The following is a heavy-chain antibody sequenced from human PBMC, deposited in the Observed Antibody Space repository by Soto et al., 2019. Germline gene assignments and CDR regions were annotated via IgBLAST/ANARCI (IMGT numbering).Heavy chain of an antibody. D-gene: IGHD3-22*01. V-gene: IGHV3-48*02. J-gene: IGHJ4*02. Sequence: LRLSCAASGFTFSSYSMNWVRQAPGKGLEWVSYISSSSSTIYYADSVKGRFTISRDNAKNSLYLQMNSLRDEDTAVYYCARSNYYDSSGYYKPIYYFDYWGQGTLVTVSS. CDR1: GFTFSSYS. CDR2: ISSSSSTI. CDR3: ARSNYYDSSGYYKPIYYFDY.